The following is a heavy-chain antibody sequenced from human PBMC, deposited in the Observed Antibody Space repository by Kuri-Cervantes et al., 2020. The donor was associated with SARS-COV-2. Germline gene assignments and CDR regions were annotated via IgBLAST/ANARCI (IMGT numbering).Heavy chain of an antibody. D-gene: IGHD6-19*01. CDR2: INHSGST. V-gene: IGHV4-34*01. CDR1: GGSFSGYY. J-gene: IGHJ6*02. Sequence: SETLSLTCAVYGGSFSGYYWSWIRQPPGKGLEWIGEINHSGSTNYNPSLKSRVTISVDTSKNQFSLKLSSVTAEDTAVYYCARKVRSSGSPCGMDVWGQGTTVTVSS. CDR3: ARKVRSSGSPCGMDV.